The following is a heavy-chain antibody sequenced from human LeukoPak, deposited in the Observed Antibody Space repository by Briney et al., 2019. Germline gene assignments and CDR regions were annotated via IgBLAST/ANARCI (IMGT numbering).Heavy chain of an antibody. V-gene: IGHV3-23*01. J-gene: IGHJ4*02. D-gene: IGHD3-10*01. Sequence: GGSLRLSCAASGFTFSSYAMSWVRHAPGKGLEWVSAICGSGGSTYYADSVKGRFTISRDNSKNTLYLQMNSLRAEDTAVYYCAKDRDDGSGTDYFDYWGQGTLVTVSS. CDR2: ICGSGGST. CDR1: GFTFSSYA. CDR3: AKDRDDGSGTDYFDY.